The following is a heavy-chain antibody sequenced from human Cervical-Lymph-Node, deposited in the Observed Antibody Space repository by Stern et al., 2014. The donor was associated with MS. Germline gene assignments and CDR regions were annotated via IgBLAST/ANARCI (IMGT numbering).Heavy chain of an antibody. CDR2: ISRGVTSV. CDR3: VRDLWKRRICYPFDD. J-gene: IGHJ4*02. CDR1: GFPFSDYY. V-gene: IGHV3-11*01. Sequence: QVQLVESGGGLVTAGASLRLSCAASGFPFSDYYMSWIRQAPGKGLEWFSYISRGVTSVYFAESLQGRFPLSMDNAALSLFLPLNSLRAEDTAIYYWVRDLWKRRICYPFDDWGQGTPVTVSS. D-gene: IGHD2-15*01.